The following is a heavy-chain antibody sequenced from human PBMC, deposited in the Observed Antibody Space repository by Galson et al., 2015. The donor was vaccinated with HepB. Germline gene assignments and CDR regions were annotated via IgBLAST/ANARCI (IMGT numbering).Heavy chain of an antibody. D-gene: IGHD6-25*01. CDR1: GFTFSSYA. J-gene: IGHJ3*02. V-gene: IGHV3-23*01. CDR3: AKDPRGYDAFDI. Sequence: SLRLSCAASGFTFSSYAMSWVRQAPGKGLEWVSAISGSGGSTYYADSVKGRFTISRDNSKNTLYLQMNSLRAEDTAVYYCAKDPRGYDAFDIWGQGTMVTVSS. CDR2: ISGSGGST.